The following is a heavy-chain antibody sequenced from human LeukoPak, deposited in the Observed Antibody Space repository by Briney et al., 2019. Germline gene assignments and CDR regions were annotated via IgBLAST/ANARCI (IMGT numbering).Heavy chain of an antibody. Sequence: ASVKVSCKASGYTFTNYGISWVRQAPEQGLEWMGWISTYNGNTNNAQRFQGRVTMTTDTSTRTAYMELRSLNSDDTAVYYCARTGIAAALGDWLDPWGQGTLVTVSS. CDR1: GYTFTNYG. V-gene: IGHV1-18*01. CDR3: ARTGIAAALGDWLDP. J-gene: IGHJ5*02. D-gene: IGHD6-13*01. CDR2: ISTYNGNT.